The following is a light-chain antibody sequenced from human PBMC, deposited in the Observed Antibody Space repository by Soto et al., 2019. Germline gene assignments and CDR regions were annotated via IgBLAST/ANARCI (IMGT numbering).Light chain of an antibody. V-gene: IGKV3-20*01. CDR3: LLRDSWPPLFT. Sequence: EIVLTQSPGTLSLSPGERATLSCRASQSVSSSFLAWYQQKPGQAPRLLIYGASSRATGIPDRFSGSGSGTDFTLTISSLEPDAFAVYYCLLRDSWPPLFTFGPGTKVHIK. CDR2: GAS. CDR1: QSVSSSF. J-gene: IGKJ3*01.